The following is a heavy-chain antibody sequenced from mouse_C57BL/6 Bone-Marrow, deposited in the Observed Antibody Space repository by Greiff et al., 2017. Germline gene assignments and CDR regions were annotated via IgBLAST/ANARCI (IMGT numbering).Heavy chain of an antibody. V-gene: IGHV1-19*01. CDR1: GYTFTDYY. CDR3: VPIPLLLDY. D-gene: IGHD1-1*01. J-gene: IGHJ2*01. CDR2: INPYNGGP. Sequence: EVQGVESGPVLVKPGASVKMSCKASGYTFTDYYMNWVKQSHGKSLEWIGVINPYNGGPSSNQKFKGKAILTVYTSSSTAYMELNSLSSEDTAVYYYVPIPLLLDYWGQGTTLTVSS.